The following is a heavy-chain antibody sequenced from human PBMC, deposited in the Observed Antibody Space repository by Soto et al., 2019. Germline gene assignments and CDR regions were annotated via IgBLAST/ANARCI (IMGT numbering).Heavy chain of an antibody. CDR2: INPSGGST. J-gene: IGHJ4*02. Sequence: QVQLVQSGAEVKKPGASVKVSCKASGYTFTSYYVHWVRQAPGQGLEWMGIINPSGGSTSYAQKFQGRVTMTRDTSTSTVYMELSSLRSEDTAVYYCATDIAAAGGERVYFDYWGQGTLVTVSS. CDR1: GYTFTSYY. D-gene: IGHD6-13*01. V-gene: IGHV1-46*01. CDR3: ATDIAAAGGERVYFDY.